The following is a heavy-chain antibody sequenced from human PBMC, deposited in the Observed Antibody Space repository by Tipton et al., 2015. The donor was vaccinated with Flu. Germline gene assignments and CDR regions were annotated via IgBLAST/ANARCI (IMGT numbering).Heavy chain of an antibody. V-gene: IGHV4-38-2*02. Sequence: TLSLTCTVSGYSISSGYYWGWIRQPPGKGREWIGSIDHSGSTYYNPSLKSQVTIAVDTSKNQFSLKLSPATAADTAVYYCARDLGGHSSGWKGPFDYWGQGTLVTVSS. CDR3: ARDLGGHSSGWKGPFDY. CDR1: GYSISSGYY. J-gene: IGHJ4*02. CDR2: IDHSGST. D-gene: IGHD6-19*01.